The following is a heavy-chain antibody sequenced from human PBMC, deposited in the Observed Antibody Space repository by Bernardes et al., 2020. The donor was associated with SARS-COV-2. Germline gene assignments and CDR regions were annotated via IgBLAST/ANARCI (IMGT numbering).Heavy chain of an antibody. CDR1: GFTFSSSA. V-gene: IGHV3-23*01. CDR3: AKGGDCSSPSCYHEFFGAYYYGMDV. D-gene: IGHD2-2*01. J-gene: IGHJ6*02. CDR2: VSGSGGST. Sequence: GCSLLRSCAASGFTFSSSAMSWVRQAPGQGLEWVSGVSGSGGSTYYADSVKGRFTISRDNFKNALYLQMNSLRAEDTAVYYCAKGGDCSSPSCYHEFFGAYYYGMDVWGPGTTVHVSS.